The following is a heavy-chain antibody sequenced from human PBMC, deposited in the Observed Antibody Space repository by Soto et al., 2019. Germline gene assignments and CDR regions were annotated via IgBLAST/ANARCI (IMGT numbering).Heavy chain of an antibody. CDR1: GFTLNNYY. Sequence: GGSLRLSCAASGFTLNNYYMDWVRQAPGKGLEWVGRVKNRANGYRTDYAASVKGRFTISRDDSQTSLYLQMNSLKTDDTGVYYCTRARSYYGGMIDHWGLGTMVTVSS. J-gene: IGHJ4*02. V-gene: IGHV3-72*01. CDR3: TRARSYYGGMIDH. D-gene: IGHD1-26*01. CDR2: VKNRANGYRT.